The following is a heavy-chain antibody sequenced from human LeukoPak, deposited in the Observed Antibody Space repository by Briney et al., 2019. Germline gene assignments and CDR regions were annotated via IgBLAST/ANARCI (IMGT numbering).Heavy chain of an antibody. CDR1: GGSFSGYY. V-gene: IGHV4-34*01. Sequence: PSETLSLTCADYGGSFSGYYWSWIRQPPGKGLKWIGEINHSGSTNYNPSLKSRVTISVDTSKNQFSLKLSSVTAADTAVYYCARWGVSVFSVKKGMGFDYWGQGTLVTVSS. CDR3: ARWGVSVFSVKKGMGFDY. J-gene: IGHJ4*02. CDR2: INHSGST. D-gene: IGHD4-17*01.